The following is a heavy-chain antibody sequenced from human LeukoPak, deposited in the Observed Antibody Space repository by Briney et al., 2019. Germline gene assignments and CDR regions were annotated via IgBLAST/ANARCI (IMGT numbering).Heavy chain of an antibody. J-gene: IGHJ4*02. D-gene: IGHD2-21*02. CDR3: ARDAVVTDY. CDR2: IKPDGSQI. V-gene: IGHV3-7*01. CDR1: GFTFSSYG. Sequence: GGSLRLSCAASGFTFSSYGMSWVRQAPGKGLEWVANIKPDGSQIYYVGSVKGRFTISRGNDKGSLYLQMNTLRAEDTAVYYCARDAVVTDYWGQGTLVTVSS.